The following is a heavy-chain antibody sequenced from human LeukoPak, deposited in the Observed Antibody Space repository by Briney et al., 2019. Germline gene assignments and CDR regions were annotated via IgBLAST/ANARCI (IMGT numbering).Heavy chain of an antibody. J-gene: IGHJ4*02. V-gene: IGHV3-7*01. Sequence: PGGSLRLSCAASGFTFSSYWVTWVRQAPGKGLEWVANIKQDGSQKYYVDSVKGRFTISRDNAKNSLYLQMNSLRAEDTAVYYCARDQTLHRFLEWLGQFDYWGQGTLVTVSS. CDR2: IKQDGSQK. CDR1: GFTFSSYW. CDR3: ARDQTLHRFLEWLGQFDY. D-gene: IGHD3-3*01.